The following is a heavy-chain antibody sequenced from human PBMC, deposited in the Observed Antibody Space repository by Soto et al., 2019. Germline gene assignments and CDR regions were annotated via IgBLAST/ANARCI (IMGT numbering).Heavy chain of an antibody. Sequence: ASVKVSCKASAYIFTAYSMHWVRQAPGQGLEWVGWFNPNSGDTIYAQKFQGRVTLTGDTSISTAYMELYSLTSDDTAVYYCAREASAVISLDYWGQGTLVTVSS. CDR1: AYIFTAYS. D-gene: IGHD6-19*01. CDR3: AREASAVISLDY. V-gene: IGHV1-2*02. CDR2: FNPNSGDT. J-gene: IGHJ4*02.